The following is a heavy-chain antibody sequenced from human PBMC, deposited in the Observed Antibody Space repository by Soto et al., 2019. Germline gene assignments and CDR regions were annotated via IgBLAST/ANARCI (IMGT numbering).Heavy chain of an antibody. CDR3: ARHFGGYSYGYVFDS. CDR2: ILYTGST. V-gene: IGHV4-39*01. Sequence: QLHLQESGPGLVKPSETLSLMCTVSGDSISSSSYYWGWVRQPPGKGLEWIGSILYTGSTFYNPSLYCRVTISVDTSKNQFSLKMSSVTAADTAVYYCARHFGGYSYGYVFDSWGQGALVTVSS. D-gene: IGHD5-18*01. CDR1: GDSISSSSYY. J-gene: IGHJ4*02.